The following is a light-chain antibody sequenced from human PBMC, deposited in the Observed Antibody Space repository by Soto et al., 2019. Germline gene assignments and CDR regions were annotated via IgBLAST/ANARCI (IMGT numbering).Light chain of an antibody. J-gene: IGLJ2*01. V-gene: IGLV2-14*01. Sequence: QSALTQPASVSGSPGQSITIYCTGSSSDVGGDKFVSWYQQHPGKVPKLLIYEVSNRPSGVSNRFSGYKSGYTASLTISGLQAEDEADYYCSSYSSTNTPVLFGGGTKLTVL. CDR2: EVS. CDR1: SSDVGGDKF. CDR3: SSYSSTNTPVL.